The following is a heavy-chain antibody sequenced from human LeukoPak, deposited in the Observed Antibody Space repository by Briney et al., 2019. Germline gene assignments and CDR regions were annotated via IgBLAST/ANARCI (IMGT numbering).Heavy chain of an antibody. J-gene: IGHJ3*02. Sequence: GGSLRLSCAASGFTFSSYEMNWVRQAPGKGLEWVSYISSSGSTIYYADSVKGRFTISRDTARNSVFLQMNSLRAEDTAVYYCARNRLYDFWSGYHAVRMDGFDIWGQGTKVSVSS. CDR1: GFTFSSYE. CDR3: ARNRLYDFWSGYHAVRMDGFDI. V-gene: IGHV3-48*03. D-gene: IGHD3-3*01. CDR2: ISSSGSTI.